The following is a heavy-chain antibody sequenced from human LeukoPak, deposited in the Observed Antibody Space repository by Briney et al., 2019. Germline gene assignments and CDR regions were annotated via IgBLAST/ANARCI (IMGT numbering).Heavy chain of an antibody. Sequence: GGCLRLSCAASGFTFSSYAMHWVRQAPGKGLEWVTFISYDGSNTYYADSVKGRFTISRDNSKNTLYLQMNSLRAEDTAVYYCARDWRDYFDYWGQGTLVTVSS. D-gene: IGHD3-3*01. V-gene: IGHV3-30-3*01. J-gene: IGHJ4*02. CDR2: ISYDGSNT. CDR1: GFTFSSYA. CDR3: ARDWRDYFDY.